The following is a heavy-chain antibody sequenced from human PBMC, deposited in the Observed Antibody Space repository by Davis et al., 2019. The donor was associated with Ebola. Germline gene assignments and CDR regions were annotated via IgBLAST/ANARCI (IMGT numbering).Heavy chain of an antibody. CDR3: ARGWLRGGMDV. V-gene: IGHV6-1*01. D-gene: IGHD5-18*01. CDR1: GACASSAG. CDR2: TYYKSKWYN. J-gene: IGHJ6*01. Sequence: PSETLSPTFAIPGACASSAGWNCIRQSPSRGLEWLGRTYYKSKWYNDYAVSVKSRITINPDPSKNQFSLQLNSVTPEDTALYYCARGWLRGGMDVWGEGTTVTVSS.